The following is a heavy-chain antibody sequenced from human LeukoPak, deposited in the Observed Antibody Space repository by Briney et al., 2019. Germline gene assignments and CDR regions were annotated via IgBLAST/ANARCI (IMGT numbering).Heavy chain of an antibody. J-gene: IGHJ5*02. V-gene: IGHV6-1*01. CDR1: GDSVSSSSAS. CDR2: TYYRSRWYK. CDR3: ARLLTT. Sequence: SQTLSLTCVISGDSVSSSSASWNCIRQSPSRGLEWLGRTYYRSRWYKDYAVSVKSRITINPDTSKNQFSLQLNSVTPEDTAVYYCARLLTTWGEGTLVTVSS. D-gene: IGHD3-9*01.